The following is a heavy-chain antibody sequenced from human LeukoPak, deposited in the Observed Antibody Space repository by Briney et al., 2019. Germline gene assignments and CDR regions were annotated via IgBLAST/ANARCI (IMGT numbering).Heavy chain of an antibody. CDR1: GYTFTGYY. D-gene: IGHD1-7*01. Sequence: ASVKVSCKASGYTFTGYYMHWVRQAPGQGLEWMGIINPSGGSTSYAQKFQGRVTMTRDMSTSTVYMELSSLRSEDTAVYYCARDSGNYLDAFDIWGQGTMVTVSS. J-gene: IGHJ3*02. CDR2: INPSGGST. CDR3: ARDSGNYLDAFDI. V-gene: IGHV1-46*01.